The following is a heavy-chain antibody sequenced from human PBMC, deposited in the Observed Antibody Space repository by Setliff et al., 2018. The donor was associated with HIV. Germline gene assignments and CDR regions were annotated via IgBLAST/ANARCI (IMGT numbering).Heavy chain of an antibody. Sequence: SETLSLTCTVSGGSNSGDYWSWIRQYPVKGLEWIGHIYYNGRTLFNPALGTRLNMSVDTSENQFSLHLNSVTAADTAVYYCVRERRRSPLSYGLDVWGQGTTVTVSS. J-gene: IGHJ6*02. CDR2: IYYNGRT. V-gene: IGHV4-59*06. CDR3: VRERRRSPLSYGLDV. CDR1: GGSNSGDY.